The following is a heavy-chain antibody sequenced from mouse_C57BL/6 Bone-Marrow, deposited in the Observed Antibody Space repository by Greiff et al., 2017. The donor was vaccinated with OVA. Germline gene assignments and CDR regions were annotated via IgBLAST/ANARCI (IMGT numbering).Heavy chain of an antibody. CDR3: ARKNYGYDGGAWFAY. D-gene: IGHD2-2*01. CDR1: GYTFTSYW. V-gene: IGHV1-69*01. CDR2: IDPSDSYT. J-gene: IGHJ3*01. Sequence: VQLQQPGAELVMPGASVKLSCKASGYTFTSYWMHWVKQRPGQGLEWIGEIDPSDSYTHYNQKFKGKSTLTVDKSSSTAYMQLSSLTAEDAAVYYCARKNYGYDGGAWFAYWGQGTLVTVSA.